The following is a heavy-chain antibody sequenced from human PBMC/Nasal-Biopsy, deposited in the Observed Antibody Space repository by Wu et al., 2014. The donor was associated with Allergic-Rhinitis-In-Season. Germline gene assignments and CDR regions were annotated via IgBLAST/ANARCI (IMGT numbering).Heavy chain of an antibody. Sequence: LRLSCAASGFTFTNYAMSWVRQAPGKGLEWVSGITWNGDSLDYADSVKGRFTISRDNAKNSLYLQMNSVRPEDTALYYCTKDIYFGDFEGPALDYWGQGTLVTVSS. J-gene: IGHJ4*02. CDR1: GFTFTNYA. CDR3: TKDIYFGDFEGPALDY. CDR2: ITWNGDSL. V-gene: IGHV3-9*01. D-gene: IGHD2-21*02.